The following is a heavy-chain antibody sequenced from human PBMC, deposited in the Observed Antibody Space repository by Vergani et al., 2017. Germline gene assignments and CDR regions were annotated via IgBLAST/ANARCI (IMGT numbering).Heavy chain of an antibody. D-gene: IGHD3-16*01. CDR3: AKHFRGWGIDY. J-gene: IGHJ4*02. V-gene: IGHV3-30*02. CDR1: GFTLSNYD. Sequence: QVSLVESGGGVVQPGRSLRLSCATSGFTLSNYDMQWIRQGPGKGLEFVAFIQFDGSNQYYADSVKGRFTLSRDFSKNTLYLQMNSLRTDDTATYYCAKHFRGWGIDYWGQGTQVIVSS. CDR2: IQFDGSNQ.